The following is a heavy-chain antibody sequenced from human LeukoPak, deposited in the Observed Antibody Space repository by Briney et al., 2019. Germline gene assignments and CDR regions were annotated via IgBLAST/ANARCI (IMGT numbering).Heavy chain of an antibody. J-gene: IGHJ5*02. CDR1: GGSISSYY. CDR2: IYYSGST. CDR3: ARDSSGLNWFDP. Sequence: KTSETLSLTCTVSGGSISSYYWSWIRQLPGKGLEWIGYIYYSGSTNYNPSLKSRVTMSVDMSKDQFSLNLSSVTAADTAVYYCARDSSGLNWFDPWGQGTLVTVSS. D-gene: IGHD3-22*01. V-gene: IGHV4-59*13.